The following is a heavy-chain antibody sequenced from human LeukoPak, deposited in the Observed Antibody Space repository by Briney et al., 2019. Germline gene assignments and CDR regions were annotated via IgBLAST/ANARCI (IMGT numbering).Heavy chain of an antibody. Sequence: SLRLSCEASGFTFNTYGMHWVRQAPGKGLEWLAVISYDERNKYYTDSVKGRFTISRDNSKNTLYLQMSSLRPEDTAVYYCANGAVYCTSPKYPTGSAPSCFAHWGQGTLVTVSS. CDR3: ANGAVYCTSPKYPTGSAPSCFAH. V-gene: IGHV3-30*18. D-gene: IGHD2-2*01. CDR1: GFTFNTYG. J-gene: IGHJ4*02. CDR2: ISYDERNK.